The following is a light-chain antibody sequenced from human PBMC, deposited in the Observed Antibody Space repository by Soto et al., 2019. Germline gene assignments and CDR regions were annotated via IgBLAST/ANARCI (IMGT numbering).Light chain of an antibody. V-gene: IGKV1-33*01. J-gene: IGKJ4*02. CDR1: QDISNY. Sequence: DIQMTQSPSSLSASVGDRVTITCQASQDISNYLNWYQQKPGKAPKLLIYGASNLETGVPSRFSGSGSGTDFTFTISSLQPEDIATYYCQQYDNLPRTFGGGTKGEIK. CDR3: QQYDNLPRT. CDR2: GAS.